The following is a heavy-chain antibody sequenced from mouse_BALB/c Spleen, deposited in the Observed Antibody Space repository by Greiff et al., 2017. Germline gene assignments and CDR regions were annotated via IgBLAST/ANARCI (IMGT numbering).Heavy chain of an antibody. CDR2: ISSGGSYT. V-gene: IGHV5-9-3*01. J-gene: IGHJ2*01. CDR1: GFTFSSYA. Sequence: EVQRVESGGGLVKPGGSLKLSCAASGFTFSSYAMSWVRQTPEKRLEWVATISSGGSYTYYPDSVKGRFTISRDNAKNTLYLQMSSLRSEDTAMYYCASSGYYWGQGTTLTVSS. CDR3: ASSGYY. D-gene: IGHD3-1*01.